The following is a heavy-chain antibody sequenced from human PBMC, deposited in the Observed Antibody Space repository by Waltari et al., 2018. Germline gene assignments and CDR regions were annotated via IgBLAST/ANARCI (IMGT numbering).Heavy chain of an antibody. D-gene: IGHD5-12*01. CDR1: GGSISSSSYY. Sequence: QLQLQESGPGLVKPSETLSLTCTVSGGSISSSSYYWGWIRQPPGKGLEWIGSIYYSGRPYYNPSLKRRGPISVDTSKNQFSLKLSSVTAADTAVYYCASVIRGYDWGYDYWGQGTLVTVSS. J-gene: IGHJ4*02. CDR2: IYYSGRP. CDR3: ASVIRGYDWGYDY. V-gene: IGHV4-39*01.